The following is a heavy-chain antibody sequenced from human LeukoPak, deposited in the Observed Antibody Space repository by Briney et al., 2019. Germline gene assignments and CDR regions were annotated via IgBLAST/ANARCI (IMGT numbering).Heavy chain of an antibody. CDR2: MSPNSGDT. D-gene: IGHD2-2*01. J-gene: IGHJ4*02. CDR1: GYTFTSYD. V-gene: IGHV1-8*01. Sequence: ASVKVSCKASGYTFTSYDFNWVRQATGQRPEWMGWMSPNSGDTGYAQKFQGRVTMTRDTSTSTVYMELSSLRSEDTAVYYCAIDPSYCSSTSCPSNFDYWGQGTLVTVSS. CDR3: AIDPSYCSSTSCPSNFDY.